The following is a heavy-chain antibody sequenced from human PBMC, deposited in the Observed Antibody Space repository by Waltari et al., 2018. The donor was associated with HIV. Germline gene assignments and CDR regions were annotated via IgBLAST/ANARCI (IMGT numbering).Heavy chain of an antibody. Sequence: QVQLVESGAEVKKPGASLKVSCKASGYALTGFYIHWVRQAPGQGLEWVGWINPKTGDTNFAQKFQGRVTMTRDTSISTAYMELSRLTSDDTAVYYCARDPSYGFGENDYWGQGTLFTVSS. V-gene: IGHV1-2*02. D-gene: IGHD3-10*01. CDR1: GYALTGFY. J-gene: IGHJ4*02. CDR2: INPKTGDT. CDR3: ARDPSYGFGENDY.